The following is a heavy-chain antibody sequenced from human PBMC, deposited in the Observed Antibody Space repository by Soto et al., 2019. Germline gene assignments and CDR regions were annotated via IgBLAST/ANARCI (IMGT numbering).Heavy chain of an antibody. CDR1: GFTFSSYW. V-gene: IGHV3-7*03. D-gene: IGHD4-17*01. CDR2: IKQDGSEK. CDR3: ARRGYGDYLYDAFDI. J-gene: IGHJ3*02. Sequence: GESLKISCAASGFTFSSYWMSWVRQAPGKGLEWVANIKQDGSEKYYVDSVKGRFTISRDNAKNSLYLQMNSLRAEDTAVYYCARRGYGDYLYDAFDIWGQGTMVTVSS.